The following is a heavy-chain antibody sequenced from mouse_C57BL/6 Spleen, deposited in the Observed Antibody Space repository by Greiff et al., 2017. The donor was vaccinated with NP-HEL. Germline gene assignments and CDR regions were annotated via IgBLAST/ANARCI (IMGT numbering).Heavy chain of an antibody. V-gene: IGHV1-82*01. CDR1: GYAFSSSW. J-gene: IGHJ4*01. D-gene: IGHD2-4*01. Sequence: VQLQESGPELVKPGASVKISCKASGYAFSSSWMNWVKQRPGKGLEWIGRIYPGDGDTNYNGKFKGKATLTADKSSSTAYMQLSSLTSEDSAVYFCAREGYDYGAMDYWGQGTSVTVSS. CDR3: AREGYDYGAMDY. CDR2: IYPGDGDT.